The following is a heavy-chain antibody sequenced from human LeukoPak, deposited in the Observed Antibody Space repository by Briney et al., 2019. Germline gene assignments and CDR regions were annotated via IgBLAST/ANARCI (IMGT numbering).Heavy chain of an antibody. CDR2: INHSGST. CDR3: ARGSSGPLDY. D-gene: IGHD6-25*01. CDR1: GGSFSGYY. V-gene: IGHV4-34*01. J-gene: IGHJ4*02. Sequence: SETLSLTCAVYGGSFSGYYWSWIRQPPGKGLEWIGEINHSGSTNYNPSLKSRVTISVDTSKNQFSLKLSSVTAADTAVYYCARGSSGPLDYWGQGTLVTVSS.